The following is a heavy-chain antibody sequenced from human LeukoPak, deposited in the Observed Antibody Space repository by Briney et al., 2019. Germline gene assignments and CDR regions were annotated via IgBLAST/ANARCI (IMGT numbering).Heavy chain of an antibody. CDR1: GFTFSSYG. J-gene: IGHJ4*02. V-gene: IGHV3-30*03. D-gene: IGHD3-22*01. Sequence: GGSLRLSCAASGFTFSSYGMHWVRQAPGKGLEWVAVISYDGSNKYYADSVKGRFTISRDNSKNSLYLQMNSLGAEDTAVYYCARPYDTRGYFPDYWGQGTLVTVSS. CDR2: ISYDGSNK. CDR3: ARPYDTRGYFPDY.